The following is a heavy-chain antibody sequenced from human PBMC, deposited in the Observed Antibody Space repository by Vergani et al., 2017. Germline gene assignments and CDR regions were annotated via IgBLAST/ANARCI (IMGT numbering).Heavy chain of an antibody. D-gene: IGHD3-10*01. CDR3: ASGGHGSENGGALQL. CDR2: IYPGDSEV. V-gene: IGHV5-51*01. Sequence: EKQLVQSGSETKKPEESLKISCQAFGYIFSNFWIGWVRQRPGRGLEWMGIIYPGDSEVKSNPTFRGQVIFSVDTSVNTADLQWRSLQASDTATYFCASGGHGSENGGALQLWGQGTNITVSS. J-gene: IGHJ3*01. CDR1: GYIFSNFW.